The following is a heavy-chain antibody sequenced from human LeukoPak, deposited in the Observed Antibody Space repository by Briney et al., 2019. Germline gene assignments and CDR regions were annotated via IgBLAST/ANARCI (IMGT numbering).Heavy chain of an antibody. Sequence: SETLSLTCTVSGGSISNYYWSWIRQPPGKGLEWIGYMYYSGSTNYNPSLKSRVTISVDTSKNQFSLKLSSVTAADTAVYYCARTYSSSSNFDYWGQGTLVTVSS. J-gene: IGHJ4*02. CDR2: MYYSGST. D-gene: IGHD6-13*01. V-gene: IGHV4-59*01. CDR3: ARTYSSSSNFDY. CDR1: GGSISNYY.